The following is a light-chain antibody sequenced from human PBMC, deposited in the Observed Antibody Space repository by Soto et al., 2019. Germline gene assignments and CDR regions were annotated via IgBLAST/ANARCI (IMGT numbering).Light chain of an antibody. CDR1: NSDVGGYNY. CDR2: EVS. CDR3: SSYTSSSTLYV. J-gene: IGLJ1*01. V-gene: IGLV2-14*01. Sequence: QSVLTQPASVSGSPRQSITISCTGTNSDVGGYNYVSWYQQHPGKAPKLMIYEVSNRPSGVSNRFSGSKSGNTASLTISGLQAEDEADYYCSSYTSSSTLYVFGTGTKLTVL.